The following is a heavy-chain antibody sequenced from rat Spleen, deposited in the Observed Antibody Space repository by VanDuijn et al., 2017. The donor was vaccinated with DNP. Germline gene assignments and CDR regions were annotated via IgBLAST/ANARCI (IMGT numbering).Heavy chain of an antibody. J-gene: IGHJ4*01. CDR1: GFTFNDYY. CDR2: ISYDGSST. CDR3: ARHRTTSPYYYAMDA. Sequence: EVQLVESDGGLVQPGRSLKLSCAASGFTFNDYYMAWVRRAPTKGLEWVATISYDGSSTYYRDSVKGRFTISRDNAKSTLYLQMDSLRSEDTATCYCARHRTTSPYYYAMDAWGQGASVTVSS. D-gene: IGHD1-10*01. V-gene: IGHV5-29*01.